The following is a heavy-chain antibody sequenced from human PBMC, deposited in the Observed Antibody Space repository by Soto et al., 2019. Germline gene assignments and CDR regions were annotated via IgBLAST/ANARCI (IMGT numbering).Heavy chain of an antibody. CDR3: ARGRQQLVQGYYYYGMDV. CDR1: GGSFSGYY. J-gene: IGHJ6*02. Sequence: SETLSLTCAVYGGSFSGYYWSWIRQPPGKGLEWIGEISHSGSTNYNPSLKSRVTISVDTSKNQFSLKLSSVTAADTAVYYCARGRQQLVQGYYYYGMDVWGQGTTVTVSS. D-gene: IGHD6-13*01. V-gene: IGHV4-34*01. CDR2: ISHSGST.